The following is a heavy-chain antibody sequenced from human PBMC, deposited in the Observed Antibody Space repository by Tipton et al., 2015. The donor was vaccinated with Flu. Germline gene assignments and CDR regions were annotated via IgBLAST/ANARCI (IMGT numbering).Heavy chain of an antibody. V-gene: IGHV4-4*02. CDR3: ASWLSSSWYSSYFDY. D-gene: IGHD6-13*01. CDR1: GGSISSSNW. CDR2: IYHSGST. Sequence: TLSLTCAVSGGSISSSNWWSWVRQPPGKGLEWIGGIYHSGSTNYNPSLKSRVTISVDKSKNQFSLKLSSVTAADTAVYYCASWLSSSWYSSYFDYWGQGTLVTASS. J-gene: IGHJ4*02.